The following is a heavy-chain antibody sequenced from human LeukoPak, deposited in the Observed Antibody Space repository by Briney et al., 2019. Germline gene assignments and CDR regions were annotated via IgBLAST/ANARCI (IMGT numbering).Heavy chain of an antibody. J-gene: IGHJ5*02. CDR2: INHSGST. D-gene: IGHD2-2*02. Sequence: SETLSLTCAVYGGSFSGYYWSWIRQPPGKGLEWIGEINHSGSTNDNPSPKSRVTISVDTSKNQFSLKLSSVTAADTAVYYCAREGERDIVVVPAAIRDWFDPWGQGTLVTVSS. CDR1: GGSFSGYY. V-gene: IGHV4-34*01. CDR3: AREGERDIVVVPAAIRDWFDP.